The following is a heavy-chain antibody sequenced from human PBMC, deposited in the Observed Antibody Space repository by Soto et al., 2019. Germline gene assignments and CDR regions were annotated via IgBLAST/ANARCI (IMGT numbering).Heavy chain of an antibody. V-gene: IGHV3-23*01. Sequence: EVQLLESGGGLVQPGGSLRLFCAASGFTFSTYAMSWVRQAPGKWLEWVSVISGGGGATDYAGSVQGRFTIARDDSTSAVYVQMNSLKAEDTAVYYCAKGGRTGLHYCPFVHWGQGTLVTVSS. D-gene: IGHD1-26*01. CDR3: AKGGRTGLHYCPFVH. CDR2: ISGGGGAT. J-gene: IGHJ4*02. CDR1: GFTFSTYA.